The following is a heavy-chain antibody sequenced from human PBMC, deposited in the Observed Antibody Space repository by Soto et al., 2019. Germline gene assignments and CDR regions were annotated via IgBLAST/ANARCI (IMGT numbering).Heavy chain of an antibody. J-gene: IGHJ5*01. D-gene: IGHD1-26*01. CDR2: TYYRSKWST. V-gene: IGHV6-1*01. CDR1: GDSVSSKASA. Sequence: PSQTLSLPCAISGDSVSSKASACNFIRQSPSRGLEWLGRTYYRSKWSTDYAVSVKSRITINPDTSKNQFSLQLNSVTPEDTAVYYCTRALSGSYDSWGQGTLVTAPQ. CDR3: TRALSGSYDS.